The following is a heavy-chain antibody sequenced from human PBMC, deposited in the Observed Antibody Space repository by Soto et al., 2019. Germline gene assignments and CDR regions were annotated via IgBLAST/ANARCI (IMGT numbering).Heavy chain of an antibody. CDR2: IYYTGST. Sequence: QVQLQESGPGLVKPSQTLSLTCTVSGGSITSGPYYWSWIRQHPGKGLEWIGYIYYTGSTYSTPSLESRITMSVDTSKNQFSLKLRSVTAADTAVYYCARLFGDYVGWFDTWGQGALVTVSS. D-gene: IGHD4-17*01. J-gene: IGHJ5*02. CDR1: GGSITSGPYY. V-gene: IGHV4-31*03. CDR3: ARLFGDYVGWFDT.